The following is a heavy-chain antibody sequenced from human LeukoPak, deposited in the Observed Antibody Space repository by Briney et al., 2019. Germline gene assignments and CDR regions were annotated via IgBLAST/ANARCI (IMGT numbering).Heavy chain of an antibody. CDR3: ARTQEQQLVRGSGWINWFDP. V-gene: IGHV1-18*01. CDR2: ISAYNGNT. J-gene: IGHJ5*02. Sequence: ASVKVSRKASGYTFTSYGISWVRQAPGQGLEWMGWISAYNGNTNYAQKLQGRVTMTTDTSTSTAYMELRSLRSDDTAVYYCARTQEQQLVRGSGWINWFDPWGQGTLVTVSS. D-gene: IGHD6-13*01. CDR1: GYTFTSYG.